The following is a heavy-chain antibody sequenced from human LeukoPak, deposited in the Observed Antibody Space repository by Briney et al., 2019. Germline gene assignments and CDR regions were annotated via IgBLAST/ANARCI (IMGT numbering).Heavy chain of an antibody. CDR2: INSEGSST. CDR1: GFTLSTYW. V-gene: IGHV3-74*01. CDR3: ARDPAPQGWFDS. Sequence: GGSLRLSCAASGFTLSTYWMHWVRQAPGKGLVWVSRINSEGSSTTYADSVKGRFTISRDNAKNILYLQMNSLRAEDTAVYHCARDPAPQGWFDSWGQGTLVTVSS. J-gene: IGHJ5*01.